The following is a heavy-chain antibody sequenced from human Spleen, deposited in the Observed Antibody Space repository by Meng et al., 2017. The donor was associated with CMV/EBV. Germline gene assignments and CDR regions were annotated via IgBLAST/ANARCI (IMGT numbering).Heavy chain of an antibody. Sequence: ASVKVSCKASGYTFSSYGITWVRQAPGQGLEWMGWINPNSGGTNYAQKFQGRVTMTRDTSISTAYMELSRLRSDDTAVYYCASWGGYCSSTSCPSFDYWGQGTLVTVSS. CDR3: ASWGGYCSSTSCPSFDY. CDR1: GYTFSSYG. D-gene: IGHD2-2*01. V-gene: IGHV1-2*02. CDR2: INPNSGGT. J-gene: IGHJ4*02.